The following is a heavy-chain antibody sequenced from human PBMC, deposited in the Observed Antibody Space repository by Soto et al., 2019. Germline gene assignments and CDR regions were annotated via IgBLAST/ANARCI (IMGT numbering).Heavy chain of an antibody. Sequence: PSETLSLTCAVYGGSFSGYYWSWIRQPPGKGLEWIGEINHSGSTNYNPSLKSRVTISVDTSKNQFSLKLSSVTAADTAVYYCARGVRKVPAAPTPYYYGMDVWGQGTTVTVSS. V-gene: IGHV4-34*01. J-gene: IGHJ6*02. D-gene: IGHD2-2*01. CDR3: ARGVRKVPAAPTPYYYGMDV. CDR1: GGSFSGYY. CDR2: INHSGST.